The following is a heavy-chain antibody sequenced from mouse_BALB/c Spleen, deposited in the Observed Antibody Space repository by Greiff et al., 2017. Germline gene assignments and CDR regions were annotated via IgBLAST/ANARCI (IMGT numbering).Heavy chain of an antibody. V-gene: IGHV1-7*01. CDR2: INPSTGYT. D-gene: IGHD2-1*01. CDR1: GYTFTSYW. Sequence: VQLQQSGAELAKPGASVKMSCKASGYTFTSYWMHWVKQRPGQGLEWIGYINPSTGYTEYNQKFKDKATLTADKSSSTAYMQLSSLTSEDSAVYYCARGGGNYDYAMDYWGQGTSVTVSS. J-gene: IGHJ4*01. CDR3: ARGGGNYDYAMDY.